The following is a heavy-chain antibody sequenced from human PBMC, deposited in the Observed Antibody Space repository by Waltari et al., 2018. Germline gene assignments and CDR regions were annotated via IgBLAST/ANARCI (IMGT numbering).Heavy chain of an antibody. Sequence: EVQLVESGGGLVQPGGSLRLSCVASGFTFSAHYMDWVRQAPGKGLEWVSRTKNKANSHITDYAASVKGRFIGSRDDSKNSLYLQMNNLKTEDTAVYYCARDTAAALDSWGQGTLVTVSS. V-gene: IGHV3-72*01. J-gene: IGHJ4*02. CDR1: GFTFSAHY. CDR3: ARDTAAALDS. D-gene: IGHD2-2*01. CDR2: TKNKANSHIT.